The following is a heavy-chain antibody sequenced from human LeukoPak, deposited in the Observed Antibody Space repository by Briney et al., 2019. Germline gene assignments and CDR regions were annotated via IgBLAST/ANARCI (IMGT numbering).Heavy chain of an antibody. Sequence: SETLSLTCTVSGGSISSYYWSWIRQPPGKGLEWIGYIYYNGDTSYNPSLKSRVTISVDTSKNQFSLKLSSVTAADTAVYYCARREHYDSGGHHYFWGQGTLVTVSS. V-gene: IGHV4-59*08. CDR2: IYYNGDT. D-gene: IGHD3-22*01. CDR1: GGSISSYY. J-gene: IGHJ4*02. CDR3: ARREHYDSGGHHYF.